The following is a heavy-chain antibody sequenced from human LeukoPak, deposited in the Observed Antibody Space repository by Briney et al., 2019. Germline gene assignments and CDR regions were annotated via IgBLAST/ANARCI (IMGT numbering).Heavy chain of an antibody. J-gene: IGHJ4*02. Sequence: GASVKVSCKASGYIFTGYYMHWVRQAPGQRLEWTGWINPNSGDTKYAQKFQGRVTMTRDTSPSTAYMELSRLRSDDTAVYYCARASPYDYVWGSYRYLFDYWGQGTLVTVSS. CDR3: ARASPYDYVWGSYRYLFDY. CDR1: GYIFTGYY. CDR2: INPNSGDT. V-gene: IGHV1-2*02. D-gene: IGHD3-16*02.